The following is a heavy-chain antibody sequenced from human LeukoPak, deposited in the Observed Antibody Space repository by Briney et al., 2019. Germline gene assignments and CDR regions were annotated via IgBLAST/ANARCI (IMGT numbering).Heavy chain of an antibody. Sequence: GGSLRLSCAASGFTFSSYSLNWVRQAPGKGLEWVSYITSSSSSIYYADSVKGRFTISRDNAKNSLYLQMNSLRAEDTAMYYCARDYCSGGRCYSVDYWGQGTLVTVCS. J-gene: IGHJ4*02. V-gene: IGHV3-48*04. CDR2: ITSSSSSI. D-gene: IGHD2-15*01. CDR1: GFTFSSYS. CDR3: ARDYCSGGRCYSVDY.